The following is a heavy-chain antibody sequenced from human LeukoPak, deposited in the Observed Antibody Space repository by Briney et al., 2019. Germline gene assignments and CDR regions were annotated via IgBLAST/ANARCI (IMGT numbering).Heavy chain of an antibody. D-gene: IGHD1-26*01. Sequence: WASVKVSCKASGYTFTSYGISWVRQAPGQGLEWMGWISAYNGNTSYAQKLQGRVTMTTDTSTSTAYMGLRSLRSDDTAVYYCARDRMGALDYWGQGTLVTVSS. CDR3: ARDRMGALDY. V-gene: IGHV1-18*01. CDR1: GYTFTSYG. J-gene: IGHJ4*02. CDR2: ISAYNGNT.